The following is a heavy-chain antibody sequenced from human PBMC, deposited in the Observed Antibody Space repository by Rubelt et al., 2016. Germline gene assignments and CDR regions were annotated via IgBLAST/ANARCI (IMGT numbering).Heavy chain of an antibody. V-gene: IGHV4-59*12. CDR1: GGSINSYY. Sequence: QVQLQESGPGLVKPSETLSLTCTVSGGSINSYYWSWIRQPPGKGLEWIGEINHGGSTNHNPSLKSRVTIAVDTSKNQISRKLCSGTAADTAIYYCARASGYDYVYVYWGQGTRVTVSS. D-gene: IGHD5-12*01. CDR2: INHGGST. CDR3: ARASGYDYVYVY. J-gene: IGHJ4*02.